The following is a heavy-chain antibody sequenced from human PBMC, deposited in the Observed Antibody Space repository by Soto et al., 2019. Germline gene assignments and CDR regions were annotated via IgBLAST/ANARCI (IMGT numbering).Heavy chain of an antibody. J-gene: IGHJ4*02. CDR3: ARDHRYDSSGYYYGLGLDY. Sequence: QVQLVESGGGVVQPGRSLRLSCAASGFTFSSYGMHWVRQAPGKGLEWVAVIWYDGSNKYYADSVKGRFTISRDNSKNTLYLQMHSLRAEDTAVYYCARDHRYDSSGYYYGLGLDYWGQGTLVTVSS. CDR1: GFTFSSYG. CDR2: IWYDGSNK. D-gene: IGHD3-22*01. V-gene: IGHV3-33*01.